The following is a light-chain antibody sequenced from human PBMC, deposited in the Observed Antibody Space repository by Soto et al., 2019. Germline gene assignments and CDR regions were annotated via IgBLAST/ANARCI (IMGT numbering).Light chain of an antibody. V-gene: IGKV3-11*01. Sequence: EIVLTQSPATLSLSPGERATLSCRASQSVSSYLAWYQQKPGQAPRLLIYDASNRATGITARFSGSWSGTDFTLTISSLEPEDFAVYYCQQRSNWPPASTFGQGTRLEIK. J-gene: IGKJ5*01. CDR1: QSVSSY. CDR2: DAS. CDR3: QQRSNWPPAST.